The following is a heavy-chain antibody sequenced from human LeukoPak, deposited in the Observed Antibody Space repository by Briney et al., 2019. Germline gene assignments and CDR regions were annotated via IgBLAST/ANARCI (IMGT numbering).Heavy chain of an antibody. Sequence: PGGSLRLSCAASGFTFSSYAMSWVRQAPGKGLEWVSAISGSGGSTYYADSVKGRFTISRDNSKNTLYLQMNSLRAEDTAVYYCAKGVNWNFFRMPNNWFDPGAREPWSPSPQ. J-gene: IGHJ5*02. CDR3: AKGVNWNFFRMPNNWFDP. V-gene: IGHV3-23*01. CDR1: GFTFSSYA. D-gene: IGHD1-7*01. CDR2: ISGSGGST.